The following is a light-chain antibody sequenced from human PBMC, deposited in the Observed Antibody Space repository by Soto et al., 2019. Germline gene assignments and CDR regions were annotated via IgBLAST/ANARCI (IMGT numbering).Light chain of an antibody. V-gene: IGKV1-5*01. Sequence: DIQMTQSPSTLPASVGDRVTITCRARQLISNWLAWYQQKPGTAPKVLLYHASNLQSGVPSRFSGSGSGTEFTLTISGLQHDDFATYYCQLYNSYSFGQGTKVEIK. J-gene: IGKJ1*01. CDR2: HAS. CDR3: QLYNSYS. CDR1: QLISNW.